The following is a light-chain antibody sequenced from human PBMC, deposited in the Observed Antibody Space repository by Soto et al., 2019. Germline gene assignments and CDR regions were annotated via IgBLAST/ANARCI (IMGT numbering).Light chain of an antibody. V-gene: IGKV3-11*01. J-gene: IGKJ5*01. CDR3: QQRTNSPPA. CDR2: DAS. Sequence: EIVLTQSPATLSLSPGERSTLSCRASQSVSRYLAWYQHKPGQAPRLLIYDASNRATGIPARFSGSGSGTDFTLTISSLEPEDFAVYYCQQRTNSPPAFGQGTRLEIK. CDR1: QSVSRY.